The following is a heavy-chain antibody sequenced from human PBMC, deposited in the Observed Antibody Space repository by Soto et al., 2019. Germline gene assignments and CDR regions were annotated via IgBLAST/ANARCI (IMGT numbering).Heavy chain of an antibody. V-gene: IGHV3-74*01. CDR2: INSDGSST. CDR3: ARAFWSGYYTGGRGYYFDY. D-gene: IGHD3-3*01. CDR1: GFTFSSYW. J-gene: IGHJ4*02. Sequence: GGSLRLSCAASGFTFSSYWMHWVRQAPGKGLVWVSRINSDGSSTSYADSVKGRFTISRDNAKNTLYLQMNSLRAEDTAVYYCARAFWSGYYTGGRGYYFDYWGQGTLVTVSS.